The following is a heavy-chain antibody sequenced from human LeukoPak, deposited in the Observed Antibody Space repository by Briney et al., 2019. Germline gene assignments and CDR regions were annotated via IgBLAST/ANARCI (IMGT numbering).Heavy chain of an antibody. CDR3: ARGPQTVIGFDY. J-gene: IGHJ4*02. V-gene: IGHV3-23*01. Sequence: GGSLRLSCAASGFTFSSYAMSWVRQAPGKGLEGVSAISGSGGSTYYADSVKGRFTISRDNSKNTLYLQMNSLRAEDTAVYYCARGPQTVIGFDYWGQGTLVTVSS. D-gene: IGHD3-10*01. CDR2: ISGSGGST. CDR1: GFTFSSYA.